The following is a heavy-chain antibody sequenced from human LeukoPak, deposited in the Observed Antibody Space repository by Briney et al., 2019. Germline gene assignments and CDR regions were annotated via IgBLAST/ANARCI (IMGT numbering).Heavy chain of an antibody. Sequence: SETLSLTCAVYGGSFSGYYWSWIRQPPGKGLEWIGEINHSGSTNYNPSLKSRVTISVDTSKNQFSLKLSSVTAADTAVYYCARGGGSGWNFDYWGQGTLVTVSP. J-gene: IGHJ4*02. CDR2: INHSGST. V-gene: IGHV4-34*01. D-gene: IGHD6-19*01. CDR3: ARGGGSGWNFDY. CDR1: GGSFSGYY.